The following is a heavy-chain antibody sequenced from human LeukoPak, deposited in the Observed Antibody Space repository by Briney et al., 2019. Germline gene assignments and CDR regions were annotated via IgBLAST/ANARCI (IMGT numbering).Heavy chain of an antibody. CDR1: GGTFSSYA. V-gene: IGHV1-69*05. Sequence: SVKVSCKASGGTFSSYAISWVRQAPGQGLEWMGGIIPIFGTANYAQKFQGRVTITTDESTSTAYMELSSLRSEDTAVYYCARALGANRDYYYYMDVWGKGTTVTVSS. D-gene: IGHD1-14*01. J-gene: IGHJ6*03. CDR2: IIPIFGTA. CDR3: ARALGANRDYYYYMDV.